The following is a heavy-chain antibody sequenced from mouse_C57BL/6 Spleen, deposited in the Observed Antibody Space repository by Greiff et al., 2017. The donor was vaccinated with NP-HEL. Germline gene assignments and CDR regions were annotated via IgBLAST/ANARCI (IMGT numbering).Heavy chain of an antibody. V-gene: IGHV1-26*01. CDR1: GYTFTDYY. J-gene: IGHJ2*01. Sequence: EVQLQQSGPELVKPGASVKISCKASGYTFTDYYMNWVKQSHGKSLEWIGDINPNNGGTSYNQKFKGKATLTVDKSSSTAYMELRSLTSEDSAVYYCARGKYGYSYFDYWGQGTTLTVSS. D-gene: IGHD2-2*01. CDR3: ARGKYGYSYFDY. CDR2: INPNNGGT.